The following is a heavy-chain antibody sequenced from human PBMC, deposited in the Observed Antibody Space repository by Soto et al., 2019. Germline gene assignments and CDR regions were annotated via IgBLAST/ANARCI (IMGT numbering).Heavy chain of an antibody. V-gene: IGHV3-7*01. CDR1: GFTFSSYW. Sequence: EVQLVESGGGLVQPGGSLRLSCAASGFTFSSYWMSWVRQAPGKGLEWVANIKQDGSEKYYVDSVKGRFTISRDNAKNSLYLQMNSLRAEDTAVYYCARVAEQLVFSYMDVWGKGTTVTVSS. CDR3: ARVAEQLVFSYMDV. J-gene: IGHJ6*03. CDR2: IKQDGSEK. D-gene: IGHD6-6*01.